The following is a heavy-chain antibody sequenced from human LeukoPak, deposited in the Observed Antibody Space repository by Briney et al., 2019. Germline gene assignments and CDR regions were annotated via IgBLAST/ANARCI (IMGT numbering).Heavy chain of an antibody. CDR2: IWYDGSNK. V-gene: IGHV3-33*06. CDR3: AKDRGMIVVVELDY. Sequence: GGSLRLSCAASGFTFSSYGMHWVRQAPGKGLEWVAVIWYDGSNKYYADSVKGRFTISRDNSKNTLYLQMNSLRAEDTAVYYCAKDRGMIVVVELDYWGQGTLVTVSS. D-gene: IGHD3-22*01. CDR1: GFTFSSYG. J-gene: IGHJ4*02.